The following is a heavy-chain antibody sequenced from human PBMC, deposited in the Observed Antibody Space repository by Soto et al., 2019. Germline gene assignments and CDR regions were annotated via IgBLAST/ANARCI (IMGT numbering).Heavy chain of an antibody. CDR2: ISYDGSNK. CDR3: AREDNWNYKSDY. V-gene: IGHV3-30-3*01. J-gene: IGHJ4*02. D-gene: IGHD1-7*01. CDR1: GFTFSSYA. Sequence: LRLSCAASGFTFSSYAMHWVRQAPGKGLEWVAVISYDGSNKYYADSVKGRFTISRDNSKNTLYLQMNSLRAEDTAVYYCAREDNWNYKSDYWGQGTLVTVSS.